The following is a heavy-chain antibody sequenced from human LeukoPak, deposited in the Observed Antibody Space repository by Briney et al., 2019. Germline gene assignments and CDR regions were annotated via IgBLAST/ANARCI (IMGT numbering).Heavy chain of an antibody. Sequence: ASVKVSCKASGGTFSSYAISWVRQAPGQGLEWMGGIIPIFGTANYAQKFQGRVTITADESTSTAYMELSSLRSEDTAVYYCARDWGGRSYYDSSGYYYYGMDVWGQGTTVTVSS. V-gene: IGHV1-69*13. CDR3: ARDWGGRSYYDSSGYYYYGMDV. J-gene: IGHJ6*02. CDR1: GGTFSSYA. CDR2: IIPIFGTA. D-gene: IGHD3-22*01.